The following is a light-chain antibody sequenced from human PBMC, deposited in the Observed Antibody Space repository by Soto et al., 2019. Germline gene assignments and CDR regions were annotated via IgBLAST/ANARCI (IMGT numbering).Light chain of an antibody. V-gene: IGKV3-11*01. J-gene: IGKJ3*01. CDR1: QSVSSY. Sequence: EIVLTQSPATLSLSPGERATLSCRASQSVSSYLAWYQQKPGQAPRLLIYDASNRATGIPARFSGSGSGTDLPLTIRSLEPEDFAGYYCQQRSNWPLFTFRPGTKVDIK. CDR2: DAS. CDR3: QQRSNWPLFT.